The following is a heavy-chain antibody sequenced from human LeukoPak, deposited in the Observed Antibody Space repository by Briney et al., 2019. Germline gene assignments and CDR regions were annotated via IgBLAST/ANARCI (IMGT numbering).Heavy chain of an antibody. CDR2: VNPNSGGT. J-gene: IGHJ4*02. Sequence: ASVKVSCKASGYTITDYYIHWVRQAPGQGLEWMGWVNPNSGGTNYAQKFEGRVTMTTDTSINTGYVELSSLTSDDTAVYFCARAHYLRLYFFDYWGQGTLVTVSS. CDR3: ARAHYLRLYFFDY. V-gene: IGHV1-2*02. D-gene: IGHD3-10*01. CDR1: GYTITDYY.